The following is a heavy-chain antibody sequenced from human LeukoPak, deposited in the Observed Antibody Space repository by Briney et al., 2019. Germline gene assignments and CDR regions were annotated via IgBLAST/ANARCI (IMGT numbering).Heavy chain of an antibody. V-gene: IGHV4-38-2*01. CDR2: IYHNGGT. J-gene: IGHJ4*02. D-gene: IGHD1-26*01. Sequence: PSETLSLTCGVSGYSLSSGYYWGWIRQPPGKGLEWTGTIYHNGGTFYNSSLKSRVTISVDTPKNQFSLQVNSVTAADTAVYYGARHSGSTGLDYWGQGTLVTVSS. CDR1: GYSLSSGYY. CDR3: ARHSGSTGLDY.